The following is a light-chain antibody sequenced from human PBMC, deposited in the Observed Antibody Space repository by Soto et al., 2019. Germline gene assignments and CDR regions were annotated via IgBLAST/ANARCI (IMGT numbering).Light chain of an antibody. CDR2: GGS. Sequence: EIVLTQSPDTLSLSPGEGATLSCRASETMSIKYLVWYQQKPGQPPRLLIYGGSSRAAGIPDRFSGSGSGTDFTLTISRLEPEDFAVYYCQQYGSSRTFGQGTKVEV. CDR3: QQYGSSRT. V-gene: IGKV3-20*01. J-gene: IGKJ1*01. CDR1: ETMSIKY.